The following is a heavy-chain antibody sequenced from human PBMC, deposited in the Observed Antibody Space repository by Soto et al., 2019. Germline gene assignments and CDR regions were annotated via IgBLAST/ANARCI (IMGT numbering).Heavy chain of an antibody. CDR2: INAGNGNT. CDR1: GYTFTSYA. Sequence: QVQLVQSGAEVKKPGASVKVSCKASGYTFTSYAMHWVRQAPGQRLEWMGWINAGNGNTKYSQKFQGRVTITRDTSASTAYMELGSLRSEDTAVYYCARVARDSSGWYEKNYFDYWGQGSLVIVSS. CDR3: ARVARDSSGWYEKNYFDY. D-gene: IGHD6-19*01. V-gene: IGHV1-3*01. J-gene: IGHJ4*02.